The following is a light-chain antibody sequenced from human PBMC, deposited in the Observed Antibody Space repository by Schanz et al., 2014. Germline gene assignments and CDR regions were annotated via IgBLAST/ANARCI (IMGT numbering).Light chain of an antibody. V-gene: IGKV3-11*01. CDR1: QSVSSY. CDR2: DAS. CDR3: QQRDSWPLT. J-gene: IGKJ4*01. Sequence: EIVLTQSPATLSLSPGERATLSCRASQSVSSYLAWYQQKPGQAPRLLIYDASNRATGIPARFSGSGSGTDFTLTISSLEPEDFAVYYCQQRDSWPLTFGGGTMVEIK.